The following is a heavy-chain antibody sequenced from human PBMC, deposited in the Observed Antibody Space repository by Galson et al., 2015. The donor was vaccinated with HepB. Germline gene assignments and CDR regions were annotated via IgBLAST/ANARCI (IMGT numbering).Heavy chain of an antibody. CDR1: GFTFDDYG. CDR2: INKNGATR. J-gene: IGHJ4*02. D-gene: IGHD3-10*01. V-gene: IGHV3-20*04. CDR3: ARVASDYGSGSYKAPPDY. Sequence: SLRLSCAASGFTFDDYGMNWVRQAPGKGLEWVSGINKNGATRGYADSVKGRFNISRDNAKNSLYLQMNSLTAGDTALYYCARVASDYGSGSYKAPPDYWGQGTLVTVSS.